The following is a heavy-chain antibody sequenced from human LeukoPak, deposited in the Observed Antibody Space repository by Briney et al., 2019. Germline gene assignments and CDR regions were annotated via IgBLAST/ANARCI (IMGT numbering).Heavy chain of an antibody. CDR1: GDSITSYH. V-gene: IGHV4-59*01. J-gene: IGHJ4*02. D-gene: IGHD1-1*01. CDR2: IHYSGTT. CDR3: ARDTGRDGGFDY. Sequence: SETLSLTCTVSGDSITSYHWSWIRQPPRKGPEWIGFIHYSGTTNYSPSLRSRVTISVDTSKNKFSLKLSSVTAADTAVYYCARDTGRDGGFDYWGQGTLVTVSP.